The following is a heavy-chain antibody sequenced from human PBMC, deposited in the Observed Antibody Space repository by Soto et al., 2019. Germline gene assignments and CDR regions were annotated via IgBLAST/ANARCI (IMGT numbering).Heavy chain of an antibody. CDR3: ARHRDGAGSYQYYGLDV. D-gene: IGHD3-10*01. J-gene: IGHJ6*02. V-gene: IGHV4-39*01. CDR2: IFFGGST. CDR1: GASINSPDYY. Sequence: QVQLQESGPGLVKASETLSLTCTVSGASINSPDYYWGWIRQPPGRELEWIGSIFFGGSTYYNPSLKSRLPISVDTSKNHFSVMLRSVTAADTAVYFCARHRDGAGSYQYYGLDVWGQGTTATVSS.